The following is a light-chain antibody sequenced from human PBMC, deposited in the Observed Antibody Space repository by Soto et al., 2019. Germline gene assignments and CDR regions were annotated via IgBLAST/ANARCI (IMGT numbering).Light chain of an antibody. CDR3: SSYTSSSSYV. CDR1: SSDVGGYNY. J-gene: IGLJ1*01. V-gene: IGLV2-14*01. CDR2: EVS. Sequence: ALTQPASVSGSPGQSITISCTGTSSDVGGYNYVSWYQQHPGKAPKLMIYEVSNRPSGVSNRFSGSKSGNTASLTTSGLQAEDEADYYCSSYTSSSSYVFGTGTRSPS.